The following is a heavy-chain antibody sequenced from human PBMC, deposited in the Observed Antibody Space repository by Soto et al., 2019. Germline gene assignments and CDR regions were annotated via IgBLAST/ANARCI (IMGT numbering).Heavy chain of an antibody. Sequence: SETLSLTCTVSGGSMSSSNWWNWVRQPPGKGLEWIGEAHHSGRTNYNPSLKSRVTISVDKSKNHFSLKLSSVTAADTAVYYCARSEATGLDKRGQRTLVTVSS. CDR3: ARSEATGLDK. CDR2: AHHSGRT. J-gene: IGHJ4*02. V-gene: IGHV4-4*02. CDR1: GGSMSSSNW. D-gene: IGHD1-26*01.